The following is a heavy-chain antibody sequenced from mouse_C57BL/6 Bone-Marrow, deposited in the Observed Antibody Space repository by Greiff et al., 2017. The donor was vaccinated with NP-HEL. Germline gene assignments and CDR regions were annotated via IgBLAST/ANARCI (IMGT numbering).Heavy chain of an antibody. Sequence: EVQRVESGGGLVQPKGSLKLSCAASGFSFNTYAMNWVRQAPGQGLEWVARIRSKSNNYATYYADSVKDRFTISRDDSESMLYLQMNNLKTEDTAMYYCVRHYYDAMDYWGQGTSVTVSS. J-gene: IGHJ4*01. CDR2: IRSKSNNYAT. V-gene: IGHV10-1*01. CDR1: GFSFNTYA. CDR3: VRHYYDAMDY. D-gene: IGHD1-1*02.